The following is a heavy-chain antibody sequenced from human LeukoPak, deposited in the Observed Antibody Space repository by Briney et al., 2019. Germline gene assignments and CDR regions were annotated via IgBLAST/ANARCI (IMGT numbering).Heavy chain of an antibody. CDR3: ARGGTIFGVVVQNADYYGMDV. V-gene: IGHV3-30*03. CDR1: GFTFSSYG. D-gene: IGHD3-3*01. Sequence: GSLRLSCAASGFTFSSYGMHWVRQAPGKGLEWVAVISYDGSNKYYADSVKGRFTISRDNSKNTLYLQMNSLRSEDTAVYYCARGGTIFGVVVQNADYYGMDVWGQGTTVTVSS. CDR2: ISYDGSNK. J-gene: IGHJ6*02.